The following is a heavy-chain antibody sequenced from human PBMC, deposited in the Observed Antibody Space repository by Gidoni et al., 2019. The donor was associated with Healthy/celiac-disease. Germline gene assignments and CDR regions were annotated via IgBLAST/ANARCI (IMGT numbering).Heavy chain of an antibody. Sequence: EVQLVESGGGLVKPGGSLRLSCAASGFTFSTAWMSWVRQAPGKGLEWVGRIKSKTDGGTTDYAAPVKGRFTISRDDSKNTLYLQMNSLKTEDTAVYYCTTEYCSGGSCYSYFDYWGQGTLVTVSS. D-gene: IGHD2-15*01. J-gene: IGHJ4*02. CDR1: GFTFSTAW. CDR3: TTEYCSGGSCYSYFDY. V-gene: IGHV3-15*01. CDR2: IKSKTDGGTT.